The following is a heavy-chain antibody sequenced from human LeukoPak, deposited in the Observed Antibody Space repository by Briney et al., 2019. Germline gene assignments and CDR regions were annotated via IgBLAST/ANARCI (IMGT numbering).Heavy chain of an antibody. V-gene: IGHV1-69*13. J-gene: IGHJ4*02. CDR3: ASVVEMATIPRFDFDY. Sequence: ASVKVSCKTSGGTFSSYAISWVRQAPGQGLEWMGGIIPIFGTATYAQKFQGRVTITADESTSTAYMELSSLRSEDTAVYYCASVVEMATIPRFDFDYWGQGTLVTVSS. CDR1: GGTFSSYA. CDR2: IIPIFGTA. D-gene: IGHD5-24*01.